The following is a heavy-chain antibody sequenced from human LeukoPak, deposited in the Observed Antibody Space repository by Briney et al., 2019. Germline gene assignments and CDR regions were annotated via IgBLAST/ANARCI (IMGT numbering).Heavy chain of an antibody. J-gene: IGHJ4*02. CDR2: IYYSGST. D-gene: IGHD3-9*01. CDR3: ARSKDILTGYCFDY. V-gene: IGHV4-59*01. Sequence: KASETLSLTCTVSGGSISSYYWSWIRQPPGKGLEWIGYIYYSGSTNYNPSLKSRVTISVDTSKNQFSLKLSSVTAADTAVYYCARSKDILTGYCFDYWGQETLVTVSS. CDR1: GGSISSYY.